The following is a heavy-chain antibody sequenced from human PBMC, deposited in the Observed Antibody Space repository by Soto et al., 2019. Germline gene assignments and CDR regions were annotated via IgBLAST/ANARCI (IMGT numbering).Heavy chain of an antibody. J-gene: IGHJ4*02. V-gene: IGHV4-59*01. D-gene: IGHD3-3*01. Sequence: SETLSLTCTVSDGSISSYYWSWIRQPPGKGLEWIGYIYGTGTTNYAPSLKNRVTMSLHTSKNQFSLTLSSVTAADTAMYYCAGFSSGTYLFGLWGPGTLVTVYS. CDR3: AGFSSGTYLFGL. CDR1: DGSISSYY. CDR2: IYGTGTT.